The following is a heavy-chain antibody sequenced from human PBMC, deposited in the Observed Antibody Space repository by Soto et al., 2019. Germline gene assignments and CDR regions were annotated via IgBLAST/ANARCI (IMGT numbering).Heavy chain of an antibody. V-gene: IGHV3-23*01. J-gene: IGHJ4*02. CDR2: ISGSGGST. CDR1: GFTFSSYA. D-gene: IGHD6-19*01. CDR3: AKHSSGWSRPNDY. Sequence: EVQLLESGGGLVQPGGSLRLSCAASGFTFSSYAMSWVRQSPGKGLEWVSAISGSGGSTYYADSVKGRFTISRDNSKNTLYLQMNSLRAEDTAVYYCAKHSSGWSRPNDYWGQGTLVTVSS.